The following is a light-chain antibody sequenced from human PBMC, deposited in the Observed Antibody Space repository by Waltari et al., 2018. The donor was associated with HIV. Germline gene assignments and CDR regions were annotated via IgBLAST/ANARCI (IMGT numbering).Light chain of an antibody. J-gene: IGKJ4*01. CDR3: MQALQTPPT. V-gene: IGKV2-28*01. Sequence: DIVMTQSPLSLPVTPGEPASISCRSSQSLLHSSGYNYLSWYLRKPGQAPQLLNYLASNRASGVPDRFSGNASGTNFTLQISRVEAEDVGIYYCMQALQTPPTFGGGTNVEVK. CDR2: LAS. CDR1: QSLLHSSGYNY.